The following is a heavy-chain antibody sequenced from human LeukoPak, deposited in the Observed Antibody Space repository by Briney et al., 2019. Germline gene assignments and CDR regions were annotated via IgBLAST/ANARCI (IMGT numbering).Heavy chain of an antibody. D-gene: IGHD1-26*01. Sequence: VASVKVSCKASGYTFTSYGISWVRQAPGQGLEWMGWISAYNGNTNYAQKLQGRVTMTTDTSTSTAYMELRSLRSDDTAVYYCARDRFVGATQAEDYWGQGTLVTVSS. CDR3: ARDRFVGATQAEDY. CDR1: GYTFTSYG. V-gene: IGHV1-18*01. CDR2: ISAYNGNT. J-gene: IGHJ4*02.